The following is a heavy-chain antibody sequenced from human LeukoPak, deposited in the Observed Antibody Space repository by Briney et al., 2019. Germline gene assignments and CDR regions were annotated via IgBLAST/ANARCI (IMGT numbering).Heavy chain of an antibody. D-gene: IGHD4/OR15-4a*01. CDR3: ARLTTISKYYYYYYMDV. V-gene: IGHV1-18*01. CDR1: GYTFTSYG. J-gene: IGHJ6*03. Sequence: GASVKVSCKASGYTFTSYGISWVRQAPGQGLEWMGWISAYNGNTNYTQKLQGRVTMTTDTSTSTAYMELRSLRSDDTAVYYCARLTTISKYYYYYYMDVWGKGTTVTVSS. CDR2: ISAYNGNT.